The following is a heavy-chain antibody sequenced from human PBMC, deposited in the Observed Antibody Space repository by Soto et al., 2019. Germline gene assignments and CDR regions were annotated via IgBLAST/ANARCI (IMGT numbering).Heavy chain of an antibody. CDR3: AKGGPDCASTTCYRLVAFDI. CDR1: GFTFSSYV. V-gene: IGHV3-30*18. J-gene: IGHJ3*02. D-gene: IGHD2-2*01. CDR2: ISHGGNNK. Sequence: QVQLVQSGGGVVQPGRSLRLSCAASGFTFSSYVTHWVRQAPGKGLEWVAVISHGGNNKYYADSVKGRFTISRDNSKNTLYLQMNSLTTEDTAVYYCAKGGPDCASTTCYRLVAFDIWGQGTMVTVSS.